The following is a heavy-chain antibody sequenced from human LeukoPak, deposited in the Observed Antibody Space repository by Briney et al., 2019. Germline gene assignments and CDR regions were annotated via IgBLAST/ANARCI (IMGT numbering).Heavy chain of an antibody. D-gene: IGHD3-9*01. CDR3: ATVPDILTGYYSWYYFDY. V-gene: IGHV1-24*01. J-gene: IGHJ4*02. Sequence: GASVKVSCKVSGYTLTELSMHWVRQAPGKGLEWMGGFDPEDGETIYAQKFQGRVTMTEDTSTDTAYMELGSLRSEDTAVYYCATVPDILTGYYSWYYFDYWGQGTLVTVSS. CDR1: GYTLTELS. CDR2: FDPEDGET.